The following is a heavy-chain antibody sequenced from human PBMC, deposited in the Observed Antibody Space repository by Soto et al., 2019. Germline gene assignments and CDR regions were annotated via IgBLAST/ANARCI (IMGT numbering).Heavy chain of an antibody. CDR2: INHSGST. CDR3: AREDCSGGSCYLGY. Sequence: QVQLQQWGAGLLKPSETLSLTCAVYGGSFSGYYWSWIRQPPGKGLEWIGEINHSGSTNYNPSRKSRVTISVDTSKNQFSLKLSSVTAADTAVYYCAREDCSGGSCYLGYWGQGTLVTVSS. V-gene: IGHV4-34*01. CDR1: GGSFSGYY. D-gene: IGHD2-15*01. J-gene: IGHJ4*02.